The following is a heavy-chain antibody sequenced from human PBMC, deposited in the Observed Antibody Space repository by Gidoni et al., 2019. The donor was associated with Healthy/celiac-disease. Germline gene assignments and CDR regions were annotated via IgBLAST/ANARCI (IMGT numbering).Heavy chain of an antibody. CDR2: IYYSGST. D-gene: IGHD3-22*01. CDR1: GGSISSYY. V-gene: IGHV4-59*01. CDR3: ARGSYYYDSSGYLTPSVV. J-gene: IGHJ6*02. Sequence: QVQLQESGPGLVKPSETLSLPCTVSGGSISSYYWSWIRQPPGKGLEWIGYIYYSGSTNYNPSLKSRVTISVDTSKNQFSLKLSSVTAADTAVYYCARGSYYYDSSGYLTPSVVWGQGTTVTVSS.